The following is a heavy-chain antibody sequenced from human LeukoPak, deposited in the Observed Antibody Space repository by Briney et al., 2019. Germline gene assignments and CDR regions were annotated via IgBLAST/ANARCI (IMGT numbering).Heavy chain of an antibody. CDR1: GGSISSADYY. D-gene: IGHD3-22*01. CDR2: MYYSGST. V-gene: IGHV4-30-4*01. Sequence: KPSQTLSLTCTVSGGSISSADYYWSWIRQPPGKGLEWIAYMYYSGSTYYNPSLKSRVTMSADTSKNQFSLKLSSVTAADTAVYYCARPYYYDSRIAPWGQGTLVTVSS. CDR3: ARPYYYDSRIAP. J-gene: IGHJ5*02.